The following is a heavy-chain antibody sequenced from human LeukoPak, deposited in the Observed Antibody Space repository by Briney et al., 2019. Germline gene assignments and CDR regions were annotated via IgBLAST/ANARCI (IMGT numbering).Heavy chain of an antibody. V-gene: IGHV3-30-3*01. CDR1: GFTFSSYA. CDR3: ARDRNTMIVVVSIDY. D-gene: IGHD3-22*01. CDR2: ISYDGSNK. J-gene: IGHJ4*02. Sequence: GWSLRLSCAASGFTFSSYAMYWVSQAPAKGLEWVAVISYDGSNKYYADSVKGRFTISRDTSKNTLYLQMNSLRAEDTAVYYCARDRNTMIVVVSIDYWGQGTLVTVSS.